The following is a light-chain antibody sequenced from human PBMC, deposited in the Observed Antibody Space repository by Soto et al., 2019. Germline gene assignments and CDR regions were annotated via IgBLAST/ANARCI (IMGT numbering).Light chain of an antibody. CDR3: QQRSNWPWT. CDR1: QSVSRY. Sequence: EIVLTQSPATRALSPGERATLSCRASQSVSRYLAWYQQKPGQAPRLLIYDASNRATGIPARFSGSGSGTDFTLTISSLEPEDFAVYYCQQRSNWPWTFGQGTKVEIK. V-gene: IGKV3-11*01. CDR2: DAS. J-gene: IGKJ1*01.